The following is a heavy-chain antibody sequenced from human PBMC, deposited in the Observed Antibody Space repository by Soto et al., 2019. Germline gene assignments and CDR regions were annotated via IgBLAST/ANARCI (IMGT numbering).Heavy chain of an antibody. Sequence: PGGSLILSCAASGFTFSSYAMSWVRQAPGKGLEWVSAISGSGGSTYYADSVKGRFTISRDNSKNTLYLQMNSLRAEDTAVYYCAKLTYYYDSSGYYEKNYFDYWGQGTLVTVSS. D-gene: IGHD3-22*01. V-gene: IGHV3-23*01. J-gene: IGHJ4*02. CDR2: ISGSGGST. CDR1: GFTFSSYA. CDR3: AKLTYYYDSSGYYEKNYFDY.